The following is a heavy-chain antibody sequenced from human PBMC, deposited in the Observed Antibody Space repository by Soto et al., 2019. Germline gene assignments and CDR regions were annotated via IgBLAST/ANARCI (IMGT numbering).Heavy chain of an antibody. J-gene: IGHJ4*02. V-gene: IGHV1-58*01. D-gene: IGHD7-27*01. CDR3: AGLGSSAADY. Sequence: GASVKVSCKASGSTLTSYAVQWVRQARGQRQEWIGWIVVGRGKTDYAQKFQERVTITRDMSTSTVYMELSSLRSEDTAVYYCAGLGSSAADYWGQGTLGTVSS. CDR2: IVVGRGKT. CDR1: GSTLTSYA.